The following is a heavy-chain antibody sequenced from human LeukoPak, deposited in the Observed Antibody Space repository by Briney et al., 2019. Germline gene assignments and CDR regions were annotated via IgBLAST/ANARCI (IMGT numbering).Heavy chain of an antibody. Sequence: GGSLRLSCAAPGFTFSTYWMHWVRQAPGERLVWVSRSNIDGRTTSYAESVKSRFTISRDNAKNMLYMQMNSLRAEETAVYYCARIEDRGAAFDSWGQGTLVTVSS. CDR3: ARIEDRGAAFDS. CDR1: GFTFSTYW. D-gene: IGHD3-22*01. V-gene: IGHV3-74*01. CDR2: SNIDGRTT. J-gene: IGHJ4*02.